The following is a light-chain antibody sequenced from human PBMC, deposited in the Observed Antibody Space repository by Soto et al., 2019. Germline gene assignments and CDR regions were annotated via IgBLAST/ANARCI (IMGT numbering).Light chain of an antibody. J-gene: IGKJ4*01. CDR2: AAS. CDR1: QSISSY. V-gene: IGKV1-39*01. Sequence: DLQMTQSPSSLSASVGDRVTITCRASQSISSYLNWYQQKPGKAPKLLIYAASSLQSGVPSRFSGSGSGTDFTLTISSLQPEDFATYYCQQSYSTLDFGGGTKVEI. CDR3: QQSYSTLD.